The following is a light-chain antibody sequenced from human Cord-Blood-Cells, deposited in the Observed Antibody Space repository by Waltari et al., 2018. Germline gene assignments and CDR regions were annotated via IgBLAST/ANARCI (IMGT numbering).Light chain of an antibody. CDR3: AAWDDSLSGWV. V-gene: IGLV1-47*01. CDR1: SSNIGSNY. CDR2: RNN. Sequence: QSVLTQPPSASGTPGQRVTISCSGSSSNIGSNYLNWYQQLPGTAPKLLIYRNNQRPSGVPDRFSGSKSGTSASLAISGLRSEDEADYYCAAWDDSLSGWVFGGGTKLTVL. J-gene: IGLJ3*02.